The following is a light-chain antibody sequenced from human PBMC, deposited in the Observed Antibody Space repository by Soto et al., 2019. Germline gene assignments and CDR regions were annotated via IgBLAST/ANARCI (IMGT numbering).Light chain of an antibody. V-gene: IGLV2-23*02. Sequence: QPVLTQPASVSGSPGQSITISCTGTSSDVGSYNLVSWYQQHPGKAPKLIIYDVSKRPSGVSNRFSGSKSGNTASLTISGLQAEDEADYYCCSYADNSRVFGGGTKLTVL. J-gene: IGLJ3*02. CDR2: DVS. CDR3: CSYADNSRV. CDR1: SSDVGSYNL.